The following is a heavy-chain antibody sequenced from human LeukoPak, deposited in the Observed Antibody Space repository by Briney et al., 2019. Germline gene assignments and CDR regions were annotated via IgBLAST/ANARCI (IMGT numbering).Heavy chain of an antibody. CDR2: IIPIFGTA. V-gene: IGHV1-69*13. D-gene: IGHD6-19*01. Sequence: SVKVSCKASGGTFSSYAISWVRQAPGQGLEWMGGIIPIFGTANYAQKFQGRVTITADESTSTVYMELSSLRSEDTAVYYCARGHSSGWTWDYWGQGTLVTVSS. J-gene: IGHJ4*02. CDR1: GGTFSSYA. CDR3: ARGHSSGWTWDY.